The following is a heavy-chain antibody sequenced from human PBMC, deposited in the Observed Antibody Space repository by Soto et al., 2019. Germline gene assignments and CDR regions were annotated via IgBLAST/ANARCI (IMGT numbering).Heavy chain of an antibody. J-gene: IGHJ5*02. D-gene: IGHD3-22*01. CDR1: GFTFSSYD. CDR2: VSGGDNNT. V-gene: IGHV3-23*01. Sequence: HPGGSLRLSCAASGFTFSSYDMSWVRQAPGKGLEWISTVSGGDNNTYYADSVKGRFTISRDNSKNTLYLQMNSLRADDTAVYYCAKRHNDYDRSGYPYNWFDPWGQGTLVTVSS. CDR3: AKRHNDYDRSGYPYNWFDP.